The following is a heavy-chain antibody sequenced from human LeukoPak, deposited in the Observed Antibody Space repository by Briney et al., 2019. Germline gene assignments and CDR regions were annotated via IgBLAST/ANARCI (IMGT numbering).Heavy chain of an antibody. V-gene: IGHV1-2*02. D-gene: IGHD5-24*01. CDR2: INPNSGGT. CDR3: ARDGYNSWYFDY. CDR1: GYTFTAYY. J-gene: IGHJ4*02. Sequence: ASVEVSCKASGYTFTAYYMHWVRQAPGQGLEWMGWINPNSGGTNYAQKFQGRVTMTRDTSISTAYMELSRLRSDDTAVYYCARDGYNSWYFDYWGQGTLVTVSS.